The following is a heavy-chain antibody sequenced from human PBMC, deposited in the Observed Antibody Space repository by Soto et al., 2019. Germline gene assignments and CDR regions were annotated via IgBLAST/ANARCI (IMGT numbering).Heavy chain of an antibody. J-gene: IGHJ3*02. CDR3: ASQNYDILTGYPHGAFDI. CDR2: IYYSGST. V-gene: IGHV4-31*03. CDR1: GGSISSGGYY. D-gene: IGHD3-9*01. Sequence: PSETLSLTCTVSGGSISSGGYYWSWIRQHPGKGLEWIGYIYYSGSTYYNPSLKSRVTISVDTSKNQFSLKLSSVTAADTAVYYCASQNYDILTGYPHGAFDIWGQGTMVTVSS.